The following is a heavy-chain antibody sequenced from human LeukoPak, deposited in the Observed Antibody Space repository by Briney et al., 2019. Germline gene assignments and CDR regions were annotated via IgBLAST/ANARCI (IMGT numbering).Heavy chain of an antibody. CDR3: ARAGYSYGYGYSY. Sequence: ASVKVSCKASGYTFTSYAMHWVRQAPGQRLEWMGWINAGNGNTKYSQKFQGRVTITADKSTSTAYMELSSLRSEDTAVYYCARAGYSYGYGYSYWGQGTLVTVSS. CDR1: GYTFTSYA. J-gene: IGHJ4*02. D-gene: IGHD5-18*01. V-gene: IGHV1-3*01. CDR2: INAGNGNT.